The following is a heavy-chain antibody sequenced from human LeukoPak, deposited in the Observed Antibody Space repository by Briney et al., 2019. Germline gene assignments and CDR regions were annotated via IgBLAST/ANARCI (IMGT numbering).Heavy chain of an antibody. CDR2: MKGNGET. CDR3: SRASWVAPADAGL. Sequence: AGSLTLTCPASGLSFSSFAMSWVRQPPARGLEWLSIMKGNGETIYAHSARGRCTLFRDGSKNTVYLQLNNMRVEDTAVYYCSRASWVAPADAGLWGQGTVVTVSS. V-gene: IGHV3-23*01. CDR1: GLSFSSFA. D-gene: IGHD3-16*01. J-gene: IGHJ4*02.